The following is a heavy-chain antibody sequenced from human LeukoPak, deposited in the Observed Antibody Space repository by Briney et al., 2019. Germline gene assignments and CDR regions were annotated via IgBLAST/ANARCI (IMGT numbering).Heavy chain of an antibody. CDR3: ARDLWMEAVANYDYYYGMDV. J-gene: IGHJ6*04. Sequence: ASVKVSCKVSGYTLTELSMHWVRQAPGKGLEWMGGFDPEDGETIYAQKFQGRVTMTEDTSTDTAYMELSSLRSEDTAVYYCARDLWMEAVANYDYYYGMDVWGKGTTVTVSS. D-gene: IGHD6-19*01. CDR1: GYTLTELS. CDR2: FDPEDGET. V-gene: IGHV1-24*01.